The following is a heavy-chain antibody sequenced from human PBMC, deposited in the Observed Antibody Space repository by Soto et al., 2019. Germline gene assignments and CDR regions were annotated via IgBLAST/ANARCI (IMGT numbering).Heavy chain of an antibody. CDR2: IYHSGST. J-gene: IGHJ3*02. V-gene: IGHV4-4*02. CDR3: ARGCTSCYRGVAFDI. CDR1: SGSISSSNW. D-gene: IGHD2-2*01. Sequence: QVQLQESGPGLVKPSGTLSLTCAVSSGSISSSNWWSWVRQPPGKGLEWIGEIYHSGSTNYNPSLKRLVTISVDKSKNQFSLQLSSGTSADTAVYYCARGCTSCYRGVAFDIWGQGTMVTVSS.